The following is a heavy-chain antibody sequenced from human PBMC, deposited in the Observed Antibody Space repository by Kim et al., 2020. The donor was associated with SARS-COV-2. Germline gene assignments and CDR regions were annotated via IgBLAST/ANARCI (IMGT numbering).Heavy chain of an antibody. CDR3: ARLDSSGYYFVN. D-gene: IGHD3-22*01. V-gene: IGHV4-39*01. Sequence: YYNPSLDSRVTISVDTSKNQFSLKLSSVTAADTSVYYCARLDSSGYYFVNWGQGTLVTVSS. J-gene: IGHJ4*02.